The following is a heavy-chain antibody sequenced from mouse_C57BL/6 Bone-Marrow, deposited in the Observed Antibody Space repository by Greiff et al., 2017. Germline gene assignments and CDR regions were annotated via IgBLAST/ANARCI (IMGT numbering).Heavy chain of an antibody. V-gene: IGHV2-2*01. CDR1: GFSLTSYG. CDR2: IWSGGST. J-gene: IGHJ4*01. D-gene: IGHD2-4*01. Sequence: QVQLKQSGPGLVQPSQSLSITCTVSGFSLTSYGVHWVRQSPGKGLEWLGVIWSGGSTDYNAAFISRLSISKDNSKSQVFFKMNSLQADDTAIYYCARKDPYDYDEYYYAMDYWGQGTSVTVSS. CDR3: ARKDPYDYDEYYYAMDY.